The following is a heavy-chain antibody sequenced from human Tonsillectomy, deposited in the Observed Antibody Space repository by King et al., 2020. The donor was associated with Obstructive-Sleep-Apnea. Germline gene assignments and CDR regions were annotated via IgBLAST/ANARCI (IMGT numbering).Heavy chain of an antibody. Sequence: VTLKESGPALVKPTQTLTLTCTFSGFSLSTSGMCVSWIRQPPGKALEWLALIDWDDDKYYSTSLKTRLTISKDTSKNQVVLTMTNMDPVDTATYYCARSQGESGRYAGAADYGGQGTLVTVSS. CDR2: IDWDDDK. CDR3: ARSQGESGRYAGAADY. V-gene: IGHV2-70*01. J-gene: IGHJ4*02. CDR1: GFSLSTSGMC. D-gene: IGHD1-26*01.